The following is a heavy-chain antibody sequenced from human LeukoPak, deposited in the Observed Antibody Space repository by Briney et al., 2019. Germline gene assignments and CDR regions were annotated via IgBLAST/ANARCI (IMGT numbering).Heavy chain of an antibody. V-gene: IGHV3-21*01. J-gene: IGHJ4*02. D-gene: IGHD3-3*01. CDR2: ISSSSYI. Sequence: GGSLRLSCAASGFTFSSYSMNWVRQAPGKGLEWVSSISSSSYIYYADSVKGRFTISRDNAKNSLYLQMNSLRAEDTAVYYCARDSRPATYYYDFWSGYYTEYYFDYWGQGTLVTVSS. CDR3: ARDSRPATYYYDFWSGYYTEYYFDY. CDR1: GFTFSSYS.